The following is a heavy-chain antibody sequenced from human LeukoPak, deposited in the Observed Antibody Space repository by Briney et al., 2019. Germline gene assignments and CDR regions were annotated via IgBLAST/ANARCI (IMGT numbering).Heavy chain of an antibody. Sequence: PGGSLRLSCAASGFTFSSYSMNWVRQAPGKGLEWVSSISSSSSYIYYADSVKGRFTISRDNAKNSLYLQMNSLRAEDTAVYYCASPTIMFRVSSPVHYWGQGTLVTVSS. D-gene: IGHD3-16*01. CDR3: ASPTIMFRVSSPVHY. J-gene: IGHJ4*02. V-gene: IGHV3-21*01. CDR2: ISSSSSYI. CDR1: GFTFSSYS.